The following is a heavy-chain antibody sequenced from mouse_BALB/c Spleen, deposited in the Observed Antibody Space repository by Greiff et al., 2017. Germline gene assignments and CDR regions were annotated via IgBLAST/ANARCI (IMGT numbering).Heavy chain of an antibody. CDR3: ARSEPTYAMDY. J-gene: IGHJ4*01. D-gene: IGHD5-1*01. Sequence: EVHLVESGGDLVKPGGSLKLSCAASGFTFSSYGMSWVRQTPDKRLEWVATISSGGSYTYYPDSVKGRFTISRDNAKNTLYLQMSSLKSEDTAMYYCARSEPTYAMDYWGQGTSVTVSS. V-gene: IGHV5-6*01. CDR1: GFTFSSYG. CDR2: ISSGGSYT.